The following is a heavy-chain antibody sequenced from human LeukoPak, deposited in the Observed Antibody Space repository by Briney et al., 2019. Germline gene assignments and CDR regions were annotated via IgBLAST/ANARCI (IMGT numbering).Heavy chain of an antibody. CDR2: INHSVST. Sequence: SETLSLTHAVYGGSPSGYYCSWIRQPPGKGREWIGEINHSVSTNYNPSLKSRVTISVDTSKNQFSLKLSSVTAADTAVYYCARAAYYYYYLDVWGKGTTVTVSS. J-gene: IGHJ6*03. V-gene: IGHV4-34*01. CDR3: ARAAYYYYYLDV. CDR1: GGSPSGYY.